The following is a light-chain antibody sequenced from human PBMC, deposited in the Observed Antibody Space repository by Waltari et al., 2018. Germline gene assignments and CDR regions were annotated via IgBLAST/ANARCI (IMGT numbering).Light chain of an antibody. J-gene: IGLJ2*01. CDR1: KLGDKY. V-gene: IGLV3-1*01. CDR2: QDN. Sequence: SYELTQPPSVSASPGQTASITCSGDKLGDKYASWYQQRPGQSPVLVIYQDNKRPSGIPERFSGSNSGTTATLTISGTQAMDEADYYCQAWDGTTAGVLFGGGTKLTVL. CDR3: QAWDGTTAGVL.